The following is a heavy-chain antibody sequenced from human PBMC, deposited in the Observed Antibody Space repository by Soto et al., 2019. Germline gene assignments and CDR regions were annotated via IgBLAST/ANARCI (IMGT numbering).Heavy chain of an antibody. Sequence: GASVKVSCKASGYTFTSYGIIWVRQAPGQGLEWMGWINAHNGNTKYAQKLQGRVTMTTDTSTSTAYMELRSLRCDDTAVYYCARDLFVGFDYWGQGTLVTVSS. CDR1: GYTFTSYG. D-gene: IGHD3-3*01. CDR3: ARDLFVGFDY. V-gene: IGHV1-18*01. J-gene: IGHJ4*02. CDR2: INAHNGNT.